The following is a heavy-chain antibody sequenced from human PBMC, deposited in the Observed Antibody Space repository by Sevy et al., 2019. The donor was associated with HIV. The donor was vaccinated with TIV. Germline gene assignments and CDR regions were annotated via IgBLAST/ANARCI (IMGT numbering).Heavy chain of an antibody. Sequence: GGSLRLSCAASGFTFSNYNMNWVRQAPGKGLEWVSSISSSGSYIYYADSVKGRFTISRDNAKNSLYLQMNSLRAKDTAVYYCAREGRGYWGQGTLVTVSS. CDR3: AREGRGY. CDR2: ISSSGSYI. V-gene: IGHV3-21*01. J-gene: IGHJ4*02. CDR1: GFTFSNYN. D-gene: IGHD3-10*01.